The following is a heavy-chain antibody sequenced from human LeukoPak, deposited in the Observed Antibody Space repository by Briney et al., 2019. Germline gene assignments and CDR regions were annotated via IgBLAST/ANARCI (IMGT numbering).Heavy chain of an antibody. CDR1: GFTFSSYW. CDR2: IKQGGSEK. D-gene: IGHD2-2*01. J-gene: IGHJ4*02. CDR3: ARENSHQLPYTLDY. V-gene: IGHV3-7*01. Sequence: GGSLRLSCAASGFTFSSYWMSWVRQAPGKGLVWVANIKQGGSEKYSVDSVKGRFTISRDNAKNSLYLQMNSLRAEDTAVYYCARENSHQLPYTLDYWGQGTLVTVSS.